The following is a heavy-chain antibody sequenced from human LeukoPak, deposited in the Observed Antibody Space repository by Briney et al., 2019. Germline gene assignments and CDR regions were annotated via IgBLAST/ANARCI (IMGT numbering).Heavy chain of an antibody. Sequence: ASVKVSCKASGYTFTSYYMHWVRQAPGQGLEWMGIINPSSDRTTYAQKFQGRVTMTRDTSTSTVYMELSSLRSEDTAVYYCARERSNTQAMAMGASWLDPWGQGILVTVSS. CDR2: INPSSDRT. V-gene: IGHV1-46*01. CDR1: GYTFTSYY. CDR3: ARERSNTQAMAMGASWLDP. D-gene: IGHD5-18*01. J-gene: IGHJ5*02.